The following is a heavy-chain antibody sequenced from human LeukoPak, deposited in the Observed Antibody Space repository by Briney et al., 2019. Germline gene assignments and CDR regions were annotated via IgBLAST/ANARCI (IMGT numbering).Heavy chain of an antibody. Sequence: GGSLRLSCGGSGYTFSTYWMHWVRQAPGKGLVWVARISNDGRSRTYADSVKGRFTISRDSARRTLFLQMDSLRAEDTAVYYCVRGTSREYGYGGDDPYWGQGTLVIVSS. CDR1: GYTFSTYW. D-gene: IGHD5-12*01. CDR3: VRGTSREYGYGGDDPY. V-gene: IGHV3-74*03. J-gene: IGHJ4*02. CDR2: ISNDGRSR.